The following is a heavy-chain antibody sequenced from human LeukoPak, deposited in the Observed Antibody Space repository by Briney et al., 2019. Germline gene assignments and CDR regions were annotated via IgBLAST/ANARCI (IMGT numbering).Heavy chain of an antibody. D-gene: IGHD1-26*01. CDR3: ARVEWGVFVDY. J-gene: IGHJ4*02. CDR1: GGSISSGSYY. V-gene: IGHV4-61*02. Sequence: PSQTLSLTCTVSGGSISSGSYYWSWIRQPAGKGLEWIGRIYTSGSTNYNPSLKSRVTISVDTSKNQFSLKLSSATAADTAVYYCARVEWGVFVDYWGQGTLVTVSS. CDR2: IYTSGST.